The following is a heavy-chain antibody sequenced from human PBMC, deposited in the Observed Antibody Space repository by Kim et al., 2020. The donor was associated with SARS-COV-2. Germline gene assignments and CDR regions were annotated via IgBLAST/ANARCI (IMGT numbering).Heavy chain of an antibody. V-gene: IGHV1-3*01. CDR1: GYTFTSYA. CDR3: AREGYYGSGSYYIGFDP. CDR2: INAGNGNT. D-gene: IGHD3-10*01. J-gene: IGHJ5*02. Sequence: ASVKVSCKASGYTFTSYAMHWVRQTPGQRLEWMGWINAGNGNTKYSQKFQGRVTITRDTSASAAYMELSSLRSEDTAVYYCAREGYYGSGSYYIGFDPWGQGTLVTVSS.